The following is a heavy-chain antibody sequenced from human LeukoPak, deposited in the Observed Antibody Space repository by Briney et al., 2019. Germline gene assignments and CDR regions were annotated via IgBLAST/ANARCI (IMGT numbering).Heavy chain of an antibody. V-gene: IGHV3-15*01. Sequence: GGSLRLSCAASGFTFSNAWMSWVRQAPGKGLEWVGRIKSKTDGGTTDYAAPVKGRFTISRDDSKNTLYLQMNSLKTEDTAVCYCTTDSSMELLYYWGQGTLVTVSS. CDR3: TTDSSMELLYY. CDR1: GFTFSNAW. D-gene: IGHD1-26*01. J-gene: IGHJ4*02. CDR2: IKSKTDGGTT.